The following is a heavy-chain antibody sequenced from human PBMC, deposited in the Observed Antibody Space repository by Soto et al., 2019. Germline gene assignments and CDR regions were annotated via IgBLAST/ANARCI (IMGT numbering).Heavy chain of an antibody. D-gene: IGHD5-18*01. V-gene: IGHV1-69*04. CDR1: GGTFRSYT. CDR3: ARDLGYSYGPGDH. CDR2: IIPILGIA. J-gene: IGHJ4*02. Sequence: SVKVSCKASGGTFRSYTISWVRQAPGQGLEWMGRIIPILGIANYAQKFQGRVTITADKSTSTAYMELSSLRSEDTAVYYCARDLGYSYGPGDHWGQGTLVTVSS.